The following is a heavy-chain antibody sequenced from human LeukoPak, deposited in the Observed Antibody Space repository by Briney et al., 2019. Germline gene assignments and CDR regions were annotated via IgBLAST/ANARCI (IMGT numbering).Heavy chain of an antibody. V-gene: IGHV3-11*04. D-gene: IGHD3-3*01. CDR2: ISSSGSTI. CDR1: GFTYRDYY. J-gene: IGHJ6*03. CDR3: ARDKRLPWSGYYLNYYYYYMDV. Sequence: GGSLRLSCAASGFTYRDYYMSWIRQAPGKGLEWVSYISSSGSTIYYADSVKGRFTISRDNAKNSLYLQMNSLRAEDTAVYYCARDKRLPWSGYYLNYYYYYMDVWGKGTTVTVSS.